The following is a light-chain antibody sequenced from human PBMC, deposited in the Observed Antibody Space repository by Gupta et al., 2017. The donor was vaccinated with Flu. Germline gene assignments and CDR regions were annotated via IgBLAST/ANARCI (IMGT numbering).Light chain of an antibody. V-gene: IGLV3-21*02. CDR1: YIGSKS. CDR2: ADN. Sequence: TARIACGGSYIGSKSVHWYRKRPGRAPVLVVSADNVRASVTTERFSGSNSADMATLTISGVAAGEEDDYFCQVWESGTDHQGVFGGGTRLTVL. J-gene: IGLJ3*02. CDR3: QVWESGTDHQGV.